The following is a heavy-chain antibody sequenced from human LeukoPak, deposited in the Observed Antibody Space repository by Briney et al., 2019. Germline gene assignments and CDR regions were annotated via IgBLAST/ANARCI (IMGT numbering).Heavy chain of an antibody. V-gene: IGHV4-39*01. J-gene: IGHJ6*03. CDR3: ARHHPTVTPYYMDV. Sequence: TGGSLRLSCAASGFTVSSNYMSWVRQPPGKGLEWIGSISYSGSTYYNPSLKSRVTISVDTSKNQFSLKLSSVTAADTAVYYCARHHPTVTPYYMDVWGKGTTVTISS. CDR1: GFTVSSNY. D-gene: IGHD4-17*01. CDR2: ISYSGST.